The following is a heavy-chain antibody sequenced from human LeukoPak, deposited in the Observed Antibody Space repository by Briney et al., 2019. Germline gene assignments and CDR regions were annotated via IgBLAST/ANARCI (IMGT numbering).Heavy chain of an antibody. CDR1: GYTFTGYY. J-gene: IGHJ3*02. V-gene: IGHV1-2*02. CDR3: AKESPSSSGWYDDAFDI. CDR2: INPNSGVT. D-gene: IGHD6-19*01. Sequence: ASVKVSCRASGYTFTGYYMHWVRQAPGQGLEWMGWINPNSGVTNYAQNFQGRVSMTRDTSISTAFMELSRLRSDDTAVYYCAKESPSSSGWYDDAFDIWGQGTMVTVSS.